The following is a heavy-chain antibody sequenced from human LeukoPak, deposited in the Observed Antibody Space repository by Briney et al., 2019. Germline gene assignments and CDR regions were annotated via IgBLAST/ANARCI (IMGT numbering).Heavy chain of an antibody. CDR1: GGSFSSYY. CDR3: ARYSNARPRRFDP. CDR2: INHSGST. Sequence: SETLSLTCAVYGGSFSSYYWSWIRQPPGKGLEWIGEINHSGSTNYNPSLKSRVTMSLDTSKNQFSLKLTSVTAADTAVYFCARYSNARPRRFDPWGQGTLVTASS. V-gene: IGHV4-34*10. J-gene: IGHJ5*02. D-gene: IGHD2-2*01.